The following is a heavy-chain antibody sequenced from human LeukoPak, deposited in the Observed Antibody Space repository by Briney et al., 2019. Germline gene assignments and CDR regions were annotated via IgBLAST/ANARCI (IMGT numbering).Heavy chain of an antibody. V-gene: IGHV4-61*02. D-gene: IGHD3-22*01. CDR2: IYTSGST. CDR3: ARSAYYYDSGYMDV. Sequence: PSETLSLTCTVSGGSISSGSYYWSWIRQPAGKGLEWIGRIYTSGSTNYNPSLKSRVTISVDTSKNQFSLKLSSVTAADTAVYYCARSAYYYDSGYMDVWGKGTTVTISS. CDR1: GGSISSGSYY. J-gene: IGHJ6*03.